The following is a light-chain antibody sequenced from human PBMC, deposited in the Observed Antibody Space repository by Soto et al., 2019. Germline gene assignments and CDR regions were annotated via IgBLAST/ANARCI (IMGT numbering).Light chain of an antibody. J-gene: IGLJ3*02. CDR2: SNN. Sequence: QSVLTQSPSASGTPGQRVTISCSGSSSNIGSNTVNWYQQLPGTAPKLLIYSNNQRPSGVPDRFSGSKSGTSASLAISGLQSEDEADYYCAAWDDSLNGWGFGGGTKVTVL. V-gene: IGLV1-44*01. CDR3: AAWDDSLNGWG. CDR1: SSNIGSNT.